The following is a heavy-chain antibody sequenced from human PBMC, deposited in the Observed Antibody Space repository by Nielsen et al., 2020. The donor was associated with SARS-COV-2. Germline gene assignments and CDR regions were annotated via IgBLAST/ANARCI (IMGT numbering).Heavy chain of an antibody. J-gene: IGHJ3*02. Sequence: SETLSLTCTVSGGSISSYYWSWIRQPPGKGLEWIGYIYYSGSTNYNPSLKSRVTISVDTSKNQFSLKLSSVTAADTAVYYCARMYYYDSSGYYGTDAFDIWGKGTMVTVSS. CDR2: IYYSGST. CDR3: ARMYYYDSSGYYGTDAFDI. V-gene: IGHV4-59*13. D-gene: IGHD3-22*01. CDR1: GGSISSYY.